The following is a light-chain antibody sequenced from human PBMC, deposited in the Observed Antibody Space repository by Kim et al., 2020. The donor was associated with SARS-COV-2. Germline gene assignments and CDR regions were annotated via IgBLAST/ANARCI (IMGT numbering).Light chain of an antibody. J-gene: IGKJ1*01. Sequence: EILMTQSPATLSVSPGERATLACRASQTVSSNFLAWYQQKPGQAPRLLIYDASRRATGTPHRFSGSGSGTDFTLTNSRLEPEDFAVYYCQQYGSSPTFGQGTKVHIK. V-gene: IGKV3-20*01. CDR2: DAS. CDR1: QTVSSNF. CDR3: QQYGSSPT.